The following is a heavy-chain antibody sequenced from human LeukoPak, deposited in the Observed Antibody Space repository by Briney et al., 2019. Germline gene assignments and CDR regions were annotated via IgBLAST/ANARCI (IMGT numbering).Heavy chain of an antibody. V-gene: IGHV4-59*01. CDR2: IYYSGST. CDR3: ARGEKWLINY. J-gene: IGHJ4*02. Sequence: SETLSLTCTVSGGSISTYYWGWIRQPPGKGLEWIGYIYYSGSTNYNPSLKSRVTISVDTSKNQFSLKLSSVTAADTAIYYCARGEKWLINYWGQGTLVTVSS. D-gene: IGHD6-19*01. CDR1: GGSISTYY.